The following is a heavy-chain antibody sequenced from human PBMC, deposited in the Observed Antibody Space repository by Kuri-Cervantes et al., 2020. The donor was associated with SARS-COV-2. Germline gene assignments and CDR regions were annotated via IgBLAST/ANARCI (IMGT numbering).Heavy chain of an antibody. V-gene: IGHV1-24*01. Sequence: ASVTVSCKVSGYTLTELSMHWVRQAPGKGLEWMGGFDPEDGETIYAQKFQGRVTMTEDTSTDTAYMELSSLRSEDTAVYYCATAYAYYYDSSGYYVGYWGQGTRVTVSS. CDR3: ATAYAYYYDSSGYYVGY. CDR1: GYTLTELS. D-gene: IGHD3-22*01. CDR2: FDPEDGET. J-gene: IGHJ4*02.